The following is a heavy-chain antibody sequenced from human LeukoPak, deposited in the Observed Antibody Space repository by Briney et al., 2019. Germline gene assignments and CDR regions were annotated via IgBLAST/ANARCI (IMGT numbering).Heavy chain of an antibody. D-gene: IGHD3-22*01. CDR2: INHSGIT. Sequence: PSETLSLTCAVYGGSFSDYYWSWIRQPPGKGLEWIGEINHSGITSYNPSLKSRVTISVDTSKNQFSLKVNSVTAADTAVYYCARGRRRMKWLLLSFYDYWGQGTLVTVSS. CDR3: ARGRRRMKWLLLSFYDY. V-gene: IGHV4-34*01. J-gene: IGHJ4*02. CDR1: GGSFSDYY.